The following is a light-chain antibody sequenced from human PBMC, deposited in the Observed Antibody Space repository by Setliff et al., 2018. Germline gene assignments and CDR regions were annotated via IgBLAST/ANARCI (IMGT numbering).Light chain of an antibody. CDR1: SDNIGRNA. V-gene: IGLV1-44*01. CDR3: STWDYSLRTHV. CDR2: GNF. J-gene: IGLJ1*01. Sequence: QSVLTQDASVSGTVGQKVTLSCTGESDNIGRNAVGWYQQSSHGAPKTVMLGNFLPSGIPDRFSGSKSGTTASLTISGLQLEDEADYYCSTWDYSLRTHVFGTGTKVTV.